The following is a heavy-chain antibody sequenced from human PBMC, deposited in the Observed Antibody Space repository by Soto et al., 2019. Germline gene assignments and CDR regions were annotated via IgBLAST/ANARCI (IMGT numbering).Heavy chain of an antibody. D-gene: IGHD4-17*01. CDR1: GFTFSSYG. V-gene: IGHV3-33*01. J-gene: IGHJ6*02. Sequence: PGGSMILSCAASGFTFSSYGMHWVRQATGKGLEWVAVIWYDGSNKYYADSVKGRFTISRDNSKNTLYLQMNSLRAEDTAVYYCARDSSTATFTVTTLRYGMDVWGQGTTVTVSS. CDR3: ARDSSTATFTVTTLRYGMDV. CDR2: IWYDGSNK.